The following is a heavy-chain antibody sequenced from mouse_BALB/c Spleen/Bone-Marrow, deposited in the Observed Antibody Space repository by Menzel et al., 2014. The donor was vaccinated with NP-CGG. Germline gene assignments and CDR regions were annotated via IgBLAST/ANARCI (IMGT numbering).Heavy chain of an antibody. CDR3: AMITTGVWFAY. V-gene: IGHV14-3*02. CDR1: GFNIKDTY. J-gene: IGHJ3*01. D-gene: IGHD2-4*01. Sequence: QLQQSGAELVKPGASVKLSCTASGFNIKDTYMHWVKQSPEQGLEWIGRIDPANGNTKYDPKFQGKATITADTSSNTAYLQLSSLTSEDTAVYYCAMITTGVWFAYWGQGTLATVSA. CDR2: IDPANGNT.